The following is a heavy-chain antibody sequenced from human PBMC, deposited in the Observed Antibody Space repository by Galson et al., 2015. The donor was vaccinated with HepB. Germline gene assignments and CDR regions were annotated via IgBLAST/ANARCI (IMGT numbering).Heavy chain of an antibody. J-gene: IGHJ3*02. Sequence: SVKVSCKASGYTFTSYDINWVRQATGQGLEWMGWMNPNSGNTGYAQKFQGRVTMTRNTSISTAYMELSSLRSEDTAVYYCARGGDILTGYYDAFDIWGQRTMVTVSS. CDR3: ARGGDILTGYYDAFDI. CDR2: MNPNSGNT. V-gene: IGHV1-8*01. D-gene: IGHD3-9*01. CDR1: GYTFTSYD.